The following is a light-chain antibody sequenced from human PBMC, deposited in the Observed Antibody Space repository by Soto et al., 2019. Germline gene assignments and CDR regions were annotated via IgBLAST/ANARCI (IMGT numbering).Light chain of an antibody. Sequence: QSALTQPASVSGSPGQSITISCTGTSSDVGTYNLVSWYQQHPGKAPKLMIYEDSKWPSGVSNRFSGSKSGNTASLTISGLQAEDEADYYCCSYAAGNTYVFGTGSKLTVL. CDR2: EDS. CDR1: SSDVGTYNL. CDR3: CSYAAGNTYV. J-gene: IGLJ1*01. V-gene: IGLV2-23*01.